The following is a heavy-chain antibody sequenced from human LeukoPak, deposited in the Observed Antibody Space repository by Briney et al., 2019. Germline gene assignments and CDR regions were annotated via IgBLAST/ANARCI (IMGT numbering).Heavy chain of an antibody. CDR2: IYYSGST. J-gene: IGHJ4*02. CDR3: ARGLTR. V-gene: IGHV4-59*01. D-gene: IGHD6-19*01. Sequence: SETLSLTCTVSGGSINNYYWNWIRQPPGKGLEWIGYIYYSGSTNYNPSLKSRVTISVDTSKNQFSLKLSSVTAADTAVYYCARGLTRWDQGTLVTVSS. CDR1: GGSINNYY.